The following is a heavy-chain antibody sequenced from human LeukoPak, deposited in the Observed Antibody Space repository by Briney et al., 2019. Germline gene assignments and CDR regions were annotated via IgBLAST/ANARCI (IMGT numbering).Heavy chain of an antibody. V-gene: IGHV3-30-3*01. CDR1: GFTFSSYA. Sequence: GGSLRLSCAASGFTFSSYAMHWVRQAPGKGLEWVAVISYDGSNKYYADSVKGRFTISRDNSKNTLYLQMNSLRAEDTAVYYCARESDFWSGSGMDVWGQGTTVTVSS. CDR3: ARESDFWSGSGMDV. CDR2: ISYDGSNK. J-gene: IGHJ6*02. D-gene: IGHD3-3*01.